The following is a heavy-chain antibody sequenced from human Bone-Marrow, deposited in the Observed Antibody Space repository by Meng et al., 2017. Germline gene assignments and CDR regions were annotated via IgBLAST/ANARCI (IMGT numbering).Heavy chain of an antibody. Sequence: QVLLQQGGAGLLKPSETLSLTCVVSGGSFSDYYWSWIRQPPGKGLEWIGEINHSGSTNYNPSLESRATISVDTSQNNLSLKLSSVTAADSAVYYCARGPTTMAHDFDYWGQGTLVTVSS. CDR1: GGSFSDYY. CDR2: INHSGST. CDR3: ARGPTTMAHDFDY. J-gene: IGHJ4*02. D-gene: IGHD4-11*01. V-gene: IGHV4-34*01.